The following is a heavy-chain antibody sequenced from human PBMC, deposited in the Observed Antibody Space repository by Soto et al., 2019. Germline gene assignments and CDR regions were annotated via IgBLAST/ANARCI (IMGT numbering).Heavy chain of an antibody. CDR3: AKAEQLYGGYYYYYRDV. CDR2: ISGSGGSP. CDR1: GFTFSSYA. D-gene: IGHD6-6*01. J-gene: IGHJ6*03. V-gene: IGHV3-23*01. Sequence: EVQLLESGGGLVQPGGSLRLSCAASGFTFSSYAMSWVRQAPGKGLEWVSAISGSGGSPYYADSVKSRFTISRDNSKNTLYLQRNSLRAEDTAVYYRAKAEQLYGGYYYYYRDVWGKGATVTVS.